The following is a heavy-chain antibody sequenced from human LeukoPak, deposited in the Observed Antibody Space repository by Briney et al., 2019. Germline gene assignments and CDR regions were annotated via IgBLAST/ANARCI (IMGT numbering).Heavy chain of an antibody. CDR1: GFTFSIYG. V-gene: IGHV3-33*01. CDR2: IWYDGSNK. CDR3: ARDGSVDCSSTSCPSGFDY. J-gene: IGHJ4*02. Sequence: GRSLRLSCAASGFTFSIYGMHWVRQAPGKGLEWVAVIWYDGSNKYYADSVKGRFTISRDNSKNTLYLQMNSLRAEDTAVYYCARDGSVDCSSTSCPSGFDYWGQGTLVTVSS. D-gene: IGHD2-2*01.